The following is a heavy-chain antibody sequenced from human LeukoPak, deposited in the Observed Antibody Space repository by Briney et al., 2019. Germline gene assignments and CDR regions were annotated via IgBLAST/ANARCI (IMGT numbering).Heavy chain of an antibody. Sequence: GGSLRLSCAAAGFTFSSYWMSWVRQAPGKGLEWVANIKQDGSEKYYVDSVKGRFTISRDNAKNSLYLQMNSLRAEDTAVYYCARGWRTITFGGVIVTVDYWGQGTLVTVSS. CDR2: IKQDGSEK. CDR3: ARGWRTITFGGVIVTVDY. CDR1: GFTFSSYW. J-gene: IGHJ4*02. V-gene: IGHV3-7*01. D-gene: IGHD3-16*02.